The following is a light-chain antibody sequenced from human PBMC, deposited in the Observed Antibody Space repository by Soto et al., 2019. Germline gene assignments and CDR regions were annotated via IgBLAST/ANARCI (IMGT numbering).Light chain of an antibody. J-gene: IGKJ1*01. V-gene: IGKV3-20*01. Sequence: EIVLTQSPGTLSLSPGERATLSCRASQSVSSSYLAWYQQKPGQAPRLLIYGASSRATGIPDRFGGSGSGTDFTLTISRLEPEDFAVYYCQQYGSSPGWTFGQGTKV. CDR3: QQYGSSPGWT. CDR2: GAS. CDR1: QSVSSSY.